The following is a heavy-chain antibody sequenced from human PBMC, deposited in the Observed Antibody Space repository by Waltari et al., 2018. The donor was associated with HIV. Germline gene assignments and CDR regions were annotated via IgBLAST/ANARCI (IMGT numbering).Heavy chain of an antibody. J-gene: IGHJ4*02. V-gene: IGHV3-74*01. CDR1: GFSISTYW. CDR3: VKDMFGEYDY. Sequence: EVQLVESGGGSVQPGGSLRLSCAASGFSISTYWMHWVRQTRGKGLVWGARINEDGNRIDHAGCVRCRFTISRDSAKNTLFLQMNSLRDEDTAMYYCVKDMFGEYDYWGQGALVTVSS. D-gene: IGHD3-10*02. CDR2: INEDGNRI.